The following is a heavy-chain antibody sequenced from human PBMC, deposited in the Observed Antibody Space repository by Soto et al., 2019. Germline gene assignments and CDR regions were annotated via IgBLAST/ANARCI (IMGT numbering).Heavy chain of an antibody. CDR3: TRESKYDTSGYPPWFAP. Sequence: QVQLQESGPGLVMPPQTLSLTCTVSVASISSGAYYWSWIRQHPGEGLEWIGYIYYSGSTSYNPSLKSRVTISVDTSKNQFSLKLSSVTDADTAVYYCTRESKYDTSGYPPWFAPWGQGTLVTVSS. CDR1: VASISSGAYY. D-gene: IGHD3-22*01. J-gene: IGHJ5*02. CDR2: IYYSGST. V-gene: IGHV4-31*03.